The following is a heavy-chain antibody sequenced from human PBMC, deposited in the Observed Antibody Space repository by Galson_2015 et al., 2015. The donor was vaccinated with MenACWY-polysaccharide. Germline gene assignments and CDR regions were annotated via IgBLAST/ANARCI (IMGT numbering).Heavy chain of an antibody. J-gene: IGHJ4*02. D-gene: IGHD3-16*01. CDR2: INSDGSST. CDR3: TREDFRGAASDY. V-gene: IGHV3-74*01. CDR1: GFTFSTYG. Sequence: SLRLSCAASGFTFSTYGMHWVRQAPGKGLVWVSRINSDGSSTSYADSVKGRFTISRDNAKNTLYLQMNSLRVEDTAVYYCTREDFRGAASDYWGQGTLVTVSS.